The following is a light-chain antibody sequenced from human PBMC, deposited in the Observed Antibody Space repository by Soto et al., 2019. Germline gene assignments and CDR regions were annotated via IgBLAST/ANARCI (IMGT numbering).Light chain of an antibody. V-gene: IGLV2-14*01. J-gene: IGLJ3*02. CDR1: MRDVGAYNL. CDR3: SAYIARSTLV. Sequence: QSALTQPASVSGSAGQSITISCSGTMRDVGAYNLVSWYQQHPGTAPKLIIYKVRNRPSGISSRFSGSRSGNTASLTISGLQSEDEDDYYCSAYIARSTLVFGGGTKLTVL. CDR2: KVR.